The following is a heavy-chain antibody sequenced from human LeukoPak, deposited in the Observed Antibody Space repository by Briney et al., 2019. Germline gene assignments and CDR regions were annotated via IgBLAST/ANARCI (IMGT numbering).Heavy chain of an antibody. V-gene: IGHV1-18*01. Sequence: ASVKVSCKASGYTFTSYGISWVRQAPGQGLEWMGWISAYNGNTNYAQKFQGRVTMTRDTSISTAYMELSRLRSDDTAVYYCARSLRRITMVRGVPNWFDPWGQGTLVTVSS. CDR3: ARSLRRITMVRGVPNWFDP. D-gene: IGHD3-10*01. J-gene: IGHJ5*02. CDR2: ISAYNGNT. CDR1: GYTFTSYG.